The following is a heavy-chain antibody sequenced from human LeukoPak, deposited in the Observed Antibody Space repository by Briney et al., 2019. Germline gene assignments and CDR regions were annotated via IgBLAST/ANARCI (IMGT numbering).Heavy chain of an antibody. CDR2: IIPIFGTA. J-gene: IGHJ4*02. D-gene: IGHD6-13*01. CDR3: ARGFIAAAEQYYFDY. CDR1: GGTFSSYA. Sequence: GASVKVSCKASGGTFSSYAISWVRQAPGQGLEWMGGIIPIFGTANYAQKFQGRVTITADKSTSTAYMELSSLRSEDTAVYYCARGFIAAAEQYYFDYWGQGTLVTVSS. V-gene: IGHV1-69*06.